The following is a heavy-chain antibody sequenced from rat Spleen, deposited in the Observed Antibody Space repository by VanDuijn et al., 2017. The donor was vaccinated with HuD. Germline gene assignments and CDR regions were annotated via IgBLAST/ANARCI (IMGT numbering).Heavy chain of an antibody. CDR3: TCDGYY. CDR1: GFSLFTNS. J-gene: IGHJ2*01. CDR2: IWGDGST. D-gene: IGHD1-12*03. V-gene: IGHV2-1*01. Sequence: QVQLKESGPGLVQPSQTLALTCTVSGFSLFTNSFHWVRQPPGKGLEWMGGIWGDGSTDYNSVFKSRLSISRDTSKSKVFLKMNRLQTGDTAVYFCTCDGYYWGQGVMVTVSS.